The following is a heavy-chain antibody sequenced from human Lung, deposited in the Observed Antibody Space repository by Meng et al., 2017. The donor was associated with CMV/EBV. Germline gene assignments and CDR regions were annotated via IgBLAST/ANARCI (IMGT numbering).Heavy chain of an antibody. V-gene: IGHV4-39*01. D-gene: IGHD1-14*01. CDR1: GGSISSSSYY. CDR2: VVYSGTT. J-gene: IGHJ4*02. Sequence: LRRRESGPGLGRPSETPSLNCTVSGGSISSSSYYWAWIRQPPGEGLEWIGSVVYSGTTYYTSSLKSRVSISVDTSKNQFSLKLSSVTAADTAVYYCARHHHSPTFDYWGQGTLVTVSS. CDR3: ARHHHSPTFDY.